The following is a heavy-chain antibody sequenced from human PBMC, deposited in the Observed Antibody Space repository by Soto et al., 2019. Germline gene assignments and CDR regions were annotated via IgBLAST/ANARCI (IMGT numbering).Heavy chain of an antibody. Sequence: QVQLVQSGAVVKKPGSSVKVSCKASGGTFSSYAISWVRQAPGQGLEWMGGIIPIFGTANYAQKFQGRVTITAGESTRTAYMELRSLRSGDTAVYYCARVPKVVSGAMGEGTESYYYYYGMDVWAQGTTVTVSS. CDR1: GGTFSSYA. D-gene: IGHD2-2*01. V-gene: IGHV1-69*01. J-gene: IGHJ6*02. CDR3: ARVPKVVSGAMGEGTESYYYYYGMDV. CDR2: IIPIFGTA.